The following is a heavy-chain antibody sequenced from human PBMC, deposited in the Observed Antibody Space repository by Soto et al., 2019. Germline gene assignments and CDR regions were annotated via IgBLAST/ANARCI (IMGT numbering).Heavy chain of an antibody. CDR2: ISAGTVTT. CDR3: AKNPVAYRYYFDV. J-gene: IGHJ4*02. V-gene: IGHV3-23*01. D-gene: IGHD6-19*01. Sequence: EVQLLESGGGLVQPGGSLRLSCTASGFTFRSYAMGWVRQAPGKGLECVSVISAGTVTTYYAYSVKGRFTISRDNSKNTLYLQMNSLRAEDTAVYYYAKNPVAYRYYFDVWGQGALVTVSS. CDR1: GFTFRSYA.